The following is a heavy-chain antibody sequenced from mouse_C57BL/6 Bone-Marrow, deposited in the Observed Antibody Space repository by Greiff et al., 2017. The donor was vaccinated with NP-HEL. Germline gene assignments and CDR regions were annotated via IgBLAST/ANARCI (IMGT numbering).Heavy chain of an antibody. CDR1: GYTFTSYW. CDR2: IDPSDSYT. D-gene: IGHD3-2*02. J-gene: IGHJ3*01. CDR3: ARSAQGPWFAY. Sequence: QVQLQQPGAELVRPGTSLKLSCKASGYTFTSYWMHWVKQRPGQGLEWIGVIDPSDSYTNYNQKFKGKATLTVDTSSSTAYMQLSSLTSEDSAVYYCARSAQGPWFAYWGQGTRVTVSA. V-gene: IGHV1-59*01.